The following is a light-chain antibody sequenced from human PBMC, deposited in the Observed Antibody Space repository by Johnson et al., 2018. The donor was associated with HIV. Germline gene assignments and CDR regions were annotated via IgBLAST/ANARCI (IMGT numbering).Light chain of an antibody. J-gene: IGLJ1*01. CDR2: DNN. V-gene: IGLV1-51*01. Sequence: QSVLTQPPSVSAAPGQTVTISCSGSSSNVGSSFVSWYRQVPGTAPKLLIYDNNKRPSGIPGRFSGSKSGPSATLGITGLQTGDEADYNCGTWDSSLTSYVYGAGTKVTVL. CDR3: GTWDSSLTSYV. CDR1: SSNVGSSF.